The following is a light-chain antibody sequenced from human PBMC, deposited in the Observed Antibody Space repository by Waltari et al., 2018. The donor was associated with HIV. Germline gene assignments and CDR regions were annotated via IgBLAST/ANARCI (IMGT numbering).Light chain of an antibody. CDR2: DVS. J-gene: IGLJ3*02. CDR1: SSDVGAYNL. CDR3: CSYVSEIVPCV. V-gene: IGLV2-23*02. Sequence: ALTQPASVSGSPGQSITISCTGPSSDVGAYNLVSWYQQHPGKAPRLIIYDVSERPAGVSNRFTGSKSGNTASLTISGLQAEDEADYYCCSYVSEIVPCVFGGGTKLTVL.